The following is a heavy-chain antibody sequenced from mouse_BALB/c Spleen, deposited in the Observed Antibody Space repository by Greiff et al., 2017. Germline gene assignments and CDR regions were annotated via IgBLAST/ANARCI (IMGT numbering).Heavy chain of an antibody. V-gene: IGHV1-7*01. CDR2: INPSTGYT. CDR3: ARAYGKFAY. Sequence: QVQLQQSGAELAKPGASVKMSCKASGYTFTSYWMHWVKQRPGQGLEWIGYINPSTGYTEYNQKFKDKATLTADKSSSTAYMQLSSLTSEDSAVYYCARAYGKFAYWGQGTLVTVSA. CDR1: GYTFTSYW. D-gene: IGHD2-10*02. J-gene: IGHJ3*01.